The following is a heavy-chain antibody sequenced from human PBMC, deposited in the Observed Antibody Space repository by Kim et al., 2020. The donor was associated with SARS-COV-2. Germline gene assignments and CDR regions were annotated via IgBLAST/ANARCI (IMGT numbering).Heavy chain of an antibody. J-gene: IGHJ6*02. CDR2: ISSGGGYI. CDR3: ARERPHAVENYYFGLDV. V-gene: IGHV3-11*05. D-gene: IGHD1-1*01. CDR1: GFMFSDDY. Sequence: GGSLRLSCAASGFMFSDDYMSWIRQAPGKGLELVAYISSGGGYIKHEDSVAGRFTISRDNAKNSMYLQMNSLRDEDTAIYYCARERPHAVENYYFGLDVWGPGTTVTVSS.